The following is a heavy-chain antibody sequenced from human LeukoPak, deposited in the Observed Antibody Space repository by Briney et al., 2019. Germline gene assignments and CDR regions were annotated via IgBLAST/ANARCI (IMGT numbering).Heavy chain of an antibody. D-gene: IGHD3-10*01. CDR1: GFLFSGYG. Sequence: GGSLRLSCAASGFLFSGYGMDWVRQAPGKGLEWVALISHDESNKHYADSVKGRFTISRDNSKNTLYLQMNSLRVEDTAIYYCAKDRIVISFGDVSKHWGQGTLVTVSS. V-gene: IGHV3-30*18. J-gene: IGHJ1*01. CDR2: ISHDESNK. CDR3: AKDRIVISFGDVSKH.